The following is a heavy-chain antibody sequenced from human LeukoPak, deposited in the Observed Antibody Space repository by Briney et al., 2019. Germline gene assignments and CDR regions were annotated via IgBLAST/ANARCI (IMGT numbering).Heavy chain of an antibody. CDR1: GGSISSSSYY. D-gene: IGHD5-12*01. J-gene: IGHJ5*02. V-gene: IGHV4-39*07. Sequence: PSETLSLTCTVSGGSISSSSYYWGWIRQPPGKGLEWIGSIYYSGSTYYNPSLKSRVTISVDTSKNQFSLKLSSVTAADTAVYYCARDGGYSGSRRFDPWGQGTLVTVSS. CDR3: ARDGGYSGSRRFDP. CDR2: IYYSGST.